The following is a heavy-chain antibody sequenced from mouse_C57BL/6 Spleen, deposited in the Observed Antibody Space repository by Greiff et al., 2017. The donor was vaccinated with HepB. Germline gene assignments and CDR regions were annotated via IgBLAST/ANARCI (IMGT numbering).Heavy chain of an antibody. CDR1: GYSFTGYY. CDR3: ARMGYYGSRDY. Sequence: EVQLQQSGPELVKPGASVKISCKASGYSFTGYYMNWVKQSPEKSLEWIGEINPSTGGTTYNQKFKAKATLTVDKSSSTAYMQLKSLTSEDSAVYYCARMGYYGSRDYWGQGTTLTVSS. D-gene: IGHD1-1*01. V-gene: IGHV1-42*01. J-gene: IGHJ2*01. CDR2: INPSTGGT.